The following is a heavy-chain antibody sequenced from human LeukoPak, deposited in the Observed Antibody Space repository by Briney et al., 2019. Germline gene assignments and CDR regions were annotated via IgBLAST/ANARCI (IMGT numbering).Heavy chain of an antibody. CDR2: IWSDGSNK. V-gene: IGHV3-33*08. Sequence: GGSLRLSCAASGFTFSSYAMHWVRQAPGKGLEWVAVIWSDGSNKYYADSVKGRFTISRDNSKDTLYLQLNSLRAEDTAVYYCARASGSFDYWGQGTLVSVSS. CDR3: ARASGSFDY. CDR1: GFTFSSYA. J-gene: IGHJ4*02. D-gene: IGHD1-26*01.